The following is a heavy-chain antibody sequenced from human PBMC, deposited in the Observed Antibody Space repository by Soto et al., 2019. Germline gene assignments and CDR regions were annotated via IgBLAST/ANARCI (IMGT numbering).Heavy chain of an antibody. J-gene: IGHJ4*02. Sequence: EVQLVESGGGLVQPGGSLRLSCAASGFTFSSYWMHWFRQVPGKGLVWVSHISSDGSRTTYTDSVKGRFTIPRDNAKNMLYLQMNSLRAEDTAVYYCAKDLTWNQADYWGQGTLVTVSS. CDR1: GFTFSSYW. CDR3: AKDLTWNQADY. D-gene: IGHD1-1*01. CDR2: ISSDGSRT. V-gene: IGHV3-74*01.